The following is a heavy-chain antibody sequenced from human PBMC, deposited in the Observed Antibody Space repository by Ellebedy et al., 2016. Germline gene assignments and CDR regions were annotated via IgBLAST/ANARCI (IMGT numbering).Heavy chain of an antibody. CDR3: AMQTGTTSDFDY. CDR1: GGTFSSYA. J-gene: IGHJ4*02. D-gene: IGHD1-7*01. Sequence: ASVKVSCKASGGTFSSYAISWVRQAPGQGLEWMGRIIPILGITNYAQKFQGRVTITADKSTSTAYMEVNRLRSEDTAVYYCAMQTGTTSDFDYWGQGTLVTVSA. CDR2: IIPILGIT. V-gene: IGHV1-69*04.